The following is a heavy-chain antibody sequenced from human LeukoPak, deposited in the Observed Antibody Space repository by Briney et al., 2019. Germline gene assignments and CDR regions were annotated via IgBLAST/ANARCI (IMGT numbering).Heavy chain of an antibody. V-gene: IGHV3-21*01. D-gene: IGHD3-22*01. CDR3: AIGETYYYDSSGYPTTP. CDR2: ISSSSSYI. Sequence: GPLGLSCAASGFTFSSYSMDWVRQAPGKGLEWVSSISSSSSYIYYADSVRGRFTISRDNAKNSLYLQMNSLRAEDTAVYYCAIGETYYYDSSGYPTTPWGQGTLVTVSS. CDR1: GFTFSSYS. J-gene: IGHJ5*02.